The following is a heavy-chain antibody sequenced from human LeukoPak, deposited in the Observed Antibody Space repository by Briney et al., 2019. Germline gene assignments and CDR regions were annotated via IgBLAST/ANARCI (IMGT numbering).Heavy chain of an antibody. CDR2: IFPGDSDT. V-gene: IGHV5-51*01. CDR1: GYSFISYW. Sequence: GESLKISCKGSGYSFISYWIGWVRQMPGQGLEWMGIIFPGDSDTRYSPSFQGQVTISADKSISTAYVQWSSLEASDTAMYYCVRYHHGGFYNGPGDYWGQGTLVTVTS. J-gene: IGHJ4*02. CDR3: VRYHHGGFYNGPGDY. D-gene: IGHD5-24*01.